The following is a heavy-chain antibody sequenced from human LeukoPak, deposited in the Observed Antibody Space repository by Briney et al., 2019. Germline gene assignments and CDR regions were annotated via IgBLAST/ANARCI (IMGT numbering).Heavy chain of an antibody. Sequence: SETLSLTCTVSGGSISSGGYYWSWIRQHPGKGLEWIGYIYTSGSTNYNPSLKSRVTMSVDTSKNQFSLKLSSVTAADTAVYYCARGGGGRYCSSTSCYPNWFDPWGQGTLVTVSS. J-gene: IGHJ5*02. CDR3: ARGGGGRYCSSTSCYPNWFDP. CDR2: IYTSGST. D-gene: IGHD2-2*01. V-gene: IGHV4-61*08. CDR1: GGSISSGGYY.